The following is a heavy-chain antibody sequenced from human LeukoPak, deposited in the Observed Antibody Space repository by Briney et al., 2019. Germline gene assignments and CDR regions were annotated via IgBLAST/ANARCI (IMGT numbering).Heavy chain of an antibody. CDR2: IYHSGST. Sequence: SETLSLTCTVSGYSISSGYYWGWIRQPPGKGLEWIGSIYHSGSTSYNPSLKSRVTISVDTSKNQFSLKLSSVTAADTAVYYCARAVEMATMNYWGPGTLVTVSS. J-gene: IGHJ4*02. V-gene: IGHV4-38-2*02. CDR1: GYSISSGYY. D-gene: IGHD5-24*01. CDR3: ARAVEMATMNY.